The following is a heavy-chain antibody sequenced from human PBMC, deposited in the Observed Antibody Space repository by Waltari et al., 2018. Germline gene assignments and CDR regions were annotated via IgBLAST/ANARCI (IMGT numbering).Heavy chain of an antibody. CDR2: IYYSGST. V-gene: IGHV4-59*01. Sequence: QVQLQESGPGLVKPSETLSLTCTVSGGSISSYYWSWIRQPPGKGLEWIGYIYYSGSTNYNPSLKSLVTIAVDTAKNQFSLKLSSVTAADTAVYYCAREAMPTYWYFDLWGRGTLVTVSS. CDR3: AREAMPTYWYFDL. D-gene: IGHD2-2*01. CDR1: GGSISSYY. J-gene: IGHJ2*01.